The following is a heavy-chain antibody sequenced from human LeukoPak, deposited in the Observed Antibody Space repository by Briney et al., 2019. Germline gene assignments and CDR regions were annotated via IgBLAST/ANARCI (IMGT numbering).Heavy chain of an antibody. CDR3: ASRIFWSGPKTFDY. V-gene: IGHV4-34*01. CDR2: INHSGST. J-gene: IGHJ4*02. Sequence: PSETLSLTCAVYGGSFSGYYWSWIRQPPGKGLEWIGEINHSGSTNYNPSLKSRVTISVGTSKNQFSLKLSSVTAADTAVYYCASRIFWSGPKTFDYWGQGTLVTVSS. D-gene: IGHD3-3*01. CDR1: GGSFSGYY.